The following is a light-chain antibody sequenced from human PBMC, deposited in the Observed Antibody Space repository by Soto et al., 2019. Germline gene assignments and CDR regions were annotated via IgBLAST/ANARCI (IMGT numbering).Light chain of an antibody. Sequence: DIQMTQTPSTRSASVGDRFTMTCRASQSISNSLAWYQQKPGKAPKLLIYAASSLQSGVPSRFSGSGSGTDFTLTINNLQPEDFATYYCQQSYSTRLTFGGGTKVDIK. CDR3: QQSYSTRLT. V-gene: IGKV1-5*01. J-gene: IGKJ4*01. CDR2: AAS. CDR1: QSISNS.